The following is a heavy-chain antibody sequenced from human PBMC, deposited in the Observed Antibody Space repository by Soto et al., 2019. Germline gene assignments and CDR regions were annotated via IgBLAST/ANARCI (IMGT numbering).Heavy chain of an antibody. CDR3: ARNSYYGSGSYNYGMDV. J-gene: IGHJ6*02. D-gene: IGHD3-10*01. Sequence: QVQLVQSGAEVKKPGSSVKVSCKASGGTFSSYAISWVRQAPGQGLEWMGGIIPIFGTANYAQKFQGRVTITADESTSTAYMELSSLRSEDTAVYYCARNSYYGSGSYNYGMDVWGQGTTVTVSS. V-gene: IGHV1-69*12. CDR2: IIPIFGTA. CDR1: GGTFSSYA.